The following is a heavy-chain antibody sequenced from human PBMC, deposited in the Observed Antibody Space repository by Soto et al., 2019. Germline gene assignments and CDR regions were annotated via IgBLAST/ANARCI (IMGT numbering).Heavy chain of an antibody. CDR2: IIPIFGTA. Sequence: QVQLVQSGAEVKKPGSSVKVSCKASGGTFSSYAISWVRQAPGQGLEWMGGIIPIFGTANYAQKFQGRVTIPGDESASTAYVVLSSLRCEDTGVYYCASEVAHGRYVDYWGQGTLVTVSS. CDR1: GGTFSSYA. V-gene: IGHV1-69*01. D-gene: IGHD5-12*01. J-gene: IGHJ4*02. CDR3: ASEVAHGRYVDY.